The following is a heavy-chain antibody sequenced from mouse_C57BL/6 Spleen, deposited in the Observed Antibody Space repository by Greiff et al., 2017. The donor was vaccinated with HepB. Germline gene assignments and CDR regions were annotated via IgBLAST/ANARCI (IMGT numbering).Heavy chain of an antibody. D-gene: IGHD2-4*01. J-gene: IGHJ4*01. CDR1: GFTFSDYY. Sequence: EVMLVESGGGLVQPGGSLKLSCAASGFTFSDYYMYWVRQTPEKRLEWVAYISNGGGSTYYPDTVKGRFTISRDNAKNTLYLQMSRLKSEDTAMYYCARHYDYDGALYYYAMDYWGQGTSVTVSS. CDR2: ISNGGGST. V-gene: IGHV5-12*01. CDR3: ARHYDYDGALYYYAMDY.